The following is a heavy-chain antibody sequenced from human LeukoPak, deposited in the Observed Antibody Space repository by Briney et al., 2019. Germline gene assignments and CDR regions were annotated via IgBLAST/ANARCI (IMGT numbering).Heavy chain of an antibody. V-gene: IGHV3-23*01. CDR2: ISSSGGTT. Sequence: GGSLRLSCAASGFTFSTYAVNWVRQAPGKGLEWVSAISSSGGTTYYADSVKGRFTISRDNAKNSLYLQMNSLRAEDTAFYYCARDMITFGGAIAYAFDIWGRGTMVTVSS. J-gene: IGHJ3*02. CDR3: ARDMITFGGAIAYAFDI. D-gene: IGHD3-16*02. CDR1: GFTFSTYA.